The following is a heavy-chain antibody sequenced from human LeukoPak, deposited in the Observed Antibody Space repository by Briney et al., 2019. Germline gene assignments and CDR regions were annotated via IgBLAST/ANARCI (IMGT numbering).Heavy chain of an antibody. CDR1: GGTFSSYA. V-gene: IGHV1-18*01. D-gene: IGHD3-16*01. CDR3: ARRGLDY. J-gene: IGHJ4*02. Sequence: ASVKVSCKASGGTFSSYAISWVRQAPGQGLEWMGWINTYNGDTNYIQEFQGRVTVTTDTSTTTAYMELRSLRSDDTAVYYCARRGLDYWGQGTLVTVSS. CDR2: INTYNGDT.